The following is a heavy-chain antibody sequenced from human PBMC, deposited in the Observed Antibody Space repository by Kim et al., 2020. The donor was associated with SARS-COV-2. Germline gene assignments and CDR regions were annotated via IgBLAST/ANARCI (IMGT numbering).Heavy chain of an antibody. Sequence: GGSLRLSCAASGFIFTSYAMSWVRQAPGKGLEWVSGISGSGATTYYADSLKGRFTISRDNSENTLYLQMNSLRAEDTAVYYCAKSGQQKVPHYFDYWGQGTLVTVSS. CDR3: AKSGQQKVPHYFDY. D-gene: IGHD6-13*01. CDR1: GFIFTSYA. J-gene: IGHJ4*02. CDR2: ISGSGATT. V-gene: IGHV3-23*01.